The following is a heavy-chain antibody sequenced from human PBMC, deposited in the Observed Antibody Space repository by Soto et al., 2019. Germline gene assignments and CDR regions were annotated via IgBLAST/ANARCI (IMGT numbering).Heavy chain of an antibody. Sequence: QVQLQESGPRLVKPSQTLSLTCTVSGGSISSGGYYWSWIRQHPVKGLEWIGYIYNNGNTYYNPSLESRTTISRDTSKNQFSLKVTSMTAADPAVYYCARGEPYVDFAYWGQGTLVTVSS. CDR2: IYNNGNT. J-gene: IGHJ4*02. V-gene: IGHV4-31*03. D-gene: IGHD3-16*01. CDR1: GGSISSGGYY. CDR3: ARGEPYVDFAY.